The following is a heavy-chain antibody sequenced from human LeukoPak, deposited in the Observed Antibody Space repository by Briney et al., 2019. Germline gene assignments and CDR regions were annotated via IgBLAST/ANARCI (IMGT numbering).Heavy chain of an antibody. CDR2: ISSSGSTI. J-gene: IGHJ4*02. Sequence: PGGSLRLSCAASGFTFSDYYMSWIRQAPGKGLEWVSYISSSGSTIYYADSVKGRFTISRDNAKNSLYLQMNSLRAEDTALYYCAKDPRDVAVAGPFDYWGQGTLVTVSS. CDR3: AKDPRDVAVAGPFDY. CDR1: GFTFSDYY. D-gene: IGHD6-19*01. V-gene: IGHV3-11*01.